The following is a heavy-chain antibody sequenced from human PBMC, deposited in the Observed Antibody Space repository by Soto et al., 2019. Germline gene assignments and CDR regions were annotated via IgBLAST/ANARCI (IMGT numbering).Heavy chain of an antibody. D-gene: IGHD7-27*01. CDR1: GGSISSSSYY. CDR2: IYYSGST. V-gene: IGHV4-39*01. J-gene: IGHJ6*02. Sequence: SETLSLTCTVSGGSISSSSYYWGWIRQPPGKGLEWIGSIYYSGSTYYNPSLKSRVTISVDTSKNQFSLKLSSVTAADTAVYYCARQCRLGICCYYGMDVWGQGTTVTVSS. CDR3: ARQCRLGICCYYGMDV.